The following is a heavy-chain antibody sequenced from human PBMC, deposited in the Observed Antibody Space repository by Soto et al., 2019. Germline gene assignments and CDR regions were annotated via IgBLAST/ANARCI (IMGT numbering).Heavy chain of an antibody. CDR1: GFSLGSSW. V-gene: IGHV3-7*01. D-gene: IGHD3-10*01. J-gene: IGHJ4*01. CDR3: ASDSGYGSGSSVNPYLDY. Sequence: GGSLRLSCTASGFSLGSSWMSWVRHAPGKXLEWLATIKTDASEKKYVDSVRGRFTVSRDNAKNSLYLQMDSLRVEDTAVYYCASDSGYGSGSSVNPYLDYWGHGTLVTVS. CDR2: IKTDASEK.